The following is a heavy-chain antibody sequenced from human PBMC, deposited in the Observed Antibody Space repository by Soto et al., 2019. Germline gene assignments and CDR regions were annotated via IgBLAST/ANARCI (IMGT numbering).Heavy chain of an antibody. CDR2: IGPGGNS. J-gene: IGHJ4*02. D-gene: IGHD3-16*01. Sequence: QLQLQESGPGLVRPSETLSLTCAVSGDYICSSAYFWGWTRQSPGKGLEWIASIGPGGNSNYNPSLKSRVSISSDASTNRFSLTVTSVTAADTAIFYCARHLGPTGVMDWGKGLVVTVSS. CDR3: ARHLGPTGVMD. CDR1: GDYICSSAYF. V-gene: IGHV4-39*01.